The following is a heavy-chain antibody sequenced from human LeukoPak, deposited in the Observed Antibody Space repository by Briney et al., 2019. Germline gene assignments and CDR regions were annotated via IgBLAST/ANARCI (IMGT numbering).Heavy chain of an antibody. CDR2: IYKTGST. J-gene: IGHJ5*02. CDR1: GGSISSYY. V-gene: IGHV4-4*08. D-gene: IGHD2/OR15-2a*01. CDR3: ASQLSGWFDP. Sequence: SETLSLTCTVSGGSISSYYWSWIRQPPGKGMEWIGNIYKTGSTYYNASLKSRLTISVDTSKNQFSLKLTSVTATDTAVYYCASQLSGWFDPWGQGTLVTVSS.